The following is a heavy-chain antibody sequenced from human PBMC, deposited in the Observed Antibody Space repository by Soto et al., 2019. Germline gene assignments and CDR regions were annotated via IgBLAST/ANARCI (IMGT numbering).Heavy chain of an antibody. D-gene: IGHD2-2*01. CDR2: IYYSGST. Sequence: SESLSLNCTISGCSISSGGYYWSWIRQHPGKGLEWIGYIYYSGSTYYNPSLKSRVTISVDRSKNQFSLKLSSVTAADTAVYYCARVPDRWGQGTLVTVSS. J-gene: IGHJ5*02. V-gene: IGHV4-31*03. CDR3: ARVPDR. CDR1: GCSISSGGYY.